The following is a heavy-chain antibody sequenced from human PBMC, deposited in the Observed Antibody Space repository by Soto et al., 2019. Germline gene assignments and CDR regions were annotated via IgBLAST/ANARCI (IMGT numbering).Heavy chain of an antibody. CDR3: TRHYGDCFDY. Sequence: SETLSLTCTVSGGSISSYYWSWIRQPPGKGLEWIGYIYYSGSTNYNPSLKSGVTISVDTSKNQFSLRLSSVTAADTAVYYCTRHYGDCFDYSGHGTLLTVSS. J-gene: IGHJ4*01. CDR1: GGSISSYY. CDR2: IYYSGST. D-gene: IGHD4-17*01. V-gene: IGHV4-59*08.